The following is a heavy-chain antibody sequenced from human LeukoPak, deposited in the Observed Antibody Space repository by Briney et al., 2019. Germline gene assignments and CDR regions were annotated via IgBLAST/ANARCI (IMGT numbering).Heavy chain of an antibody. V-gene: IGHV3-74*01. J-gene: IGHJ4*02. D-gene: IGHD6-19*01. CDR2: INGDGRTT. Sequence: PGRSLRLSCAASGFTFSSYWMHWVRQVPGKGLVWVSRINGDGRTTTYADSVKGRFIISRDNAKNTAYPQMNSLRAEDTAVYYCVRDRAVAGTEDFFFDYWGQGTLVTVSS. CDR3: VRDRAVAGTEDFFFDY. CDR1: GFTFSSYW.